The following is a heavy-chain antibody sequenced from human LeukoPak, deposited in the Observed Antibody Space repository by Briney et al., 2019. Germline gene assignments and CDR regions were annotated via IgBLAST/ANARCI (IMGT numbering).Heavy chain of an antibody. Sequence: GASVKVSRKASGYTLTAYYIYWVRQAPGQGLEWMGRINPNSGGTDYAQNFQGRVNMTRDTSISTAYMELSRLRSDDTAVYYCARGYCSGGTCYLVENWLDPWGQGTLVTVSS. CDR3: ARGYCSGGTCYLVENWLDP. D-gene: IGHD2-15*01. V-gene: IGHV1-2*06. CDR2: INPNSGGT. CDR1: GYTLTAYY. J-gene: IGHJ5*02.